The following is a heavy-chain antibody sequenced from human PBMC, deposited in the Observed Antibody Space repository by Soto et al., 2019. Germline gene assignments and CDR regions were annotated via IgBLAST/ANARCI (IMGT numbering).Heavy chain of an antibody. V-gene: IGHV4-4*02. CDR2: ISHSGNT. CDR1: GDSINTSHW. J-gene: IGHJ4*02. Sequence: QVQLQESGPGLVKPSGTLSLTCVVSGDSINTSHWWNWVRQPPEKGLEWIGQISHSGNTSYNPSLTTRVTISVDKAKGHFSLKLTSVTAADTAVYYCAARHFWSRPWTDRRLDYWGQGTLVTVSS. D-gene: IGHD3-3*02. CDR3: AARHFWSRPWTDRRLDY.